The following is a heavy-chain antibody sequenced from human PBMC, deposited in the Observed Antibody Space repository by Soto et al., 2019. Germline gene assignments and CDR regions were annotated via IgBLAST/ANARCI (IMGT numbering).Heavy chain of an antibody. V-gene: IGHV3-23*01. D-gene: IGHD6-6*01. CDR1: GFTFSNYA. Sequence: GGYLRLSAAASGFTFSNYAMGWVRQAPGKGLEWGASISSSIDATYYADSVKGRFTISRDDSKNTLYLQMNSLRAEDTAVYYCAKDRTVAARNFDYWGQGTLVTVSS. CDR3: AKDRTVAARNFDY. J-gene: IGHJ4*02. CDR2: ISSSIDAT.